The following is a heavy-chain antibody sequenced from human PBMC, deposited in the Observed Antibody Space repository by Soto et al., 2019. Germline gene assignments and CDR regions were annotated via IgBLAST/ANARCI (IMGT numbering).Heavy chain of an antibody. J-gene: IGHJ4*02. CDR3: LNELHISDWC. Sequence: GGSLRLSCSACGFPFSTYSMYWVRQTPGKGLEYVSAIGRNGNGPYYADSVKGRLTISRENSENKLDLQMTSRRVEDSAPYYGLNELHISDWCWRRGTLVTVSS. V-gene: IGHV3-64D*06. CDR1: GFPFSTYS. D-gene: IGHD2-21*01. CDR2: IGRNGNGP.